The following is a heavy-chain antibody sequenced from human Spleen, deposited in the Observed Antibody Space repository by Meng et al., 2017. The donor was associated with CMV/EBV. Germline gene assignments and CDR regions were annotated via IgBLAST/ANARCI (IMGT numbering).Heavy chain of an antibody. CDR1: GFTFSSYA. Sequence: GGSLRLSCAASGFTFSSYAMSWVRQAPGKGLEWVSAISGSGGSTYYADSVKGRFTISRDNSKNTLYLQMNSLRAEDTAVYYCAKPSKDYDFWSGDFDYWGQGTLVTVSS. D-gene: IGHD3-3*01. V-gene: IGHV3-23*01. CDR3: AKPSKDYDFWSGDFDY. CDR2: ISGSGGST. J-gene: IGHJ4*02.